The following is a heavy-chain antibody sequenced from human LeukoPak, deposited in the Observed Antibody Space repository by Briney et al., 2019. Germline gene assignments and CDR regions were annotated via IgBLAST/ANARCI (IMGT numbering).Heavy chain of an antibody. V-gene: IGHV3-66*01. D-gene: IGHD5-18*01. CDR1: GFTFSNYA. Sequence: GGSLRLSCAASGFTFSNYAMSWVRQAPGKGLEWVSVIYSGGSTYYADSVKGRFTISRDNSKNTLYLQMNSLRVEDTAVYYCARAAKTYRSDANWFDPWGQGTLVTVSS. CDR2: IYSGGST. J-gene: IGHJ5*02. CDR3: ARAAKTYRSDANWFDP.